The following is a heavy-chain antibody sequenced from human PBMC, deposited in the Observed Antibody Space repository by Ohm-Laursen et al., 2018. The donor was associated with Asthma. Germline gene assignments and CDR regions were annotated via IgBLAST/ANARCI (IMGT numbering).Heavy chain of an antibody. V-gene: IGHV3-64D*08. Sequence: SLRLSCAASGFTFTSFDMHWVRQAPGKGLEYVSAISSNGGSTYYADSVKGRFTISRDNSKNTLYLQMSSLRAEDTAVYYCVKDQYCSSTSCSSLFDYWGQGTLVTVSS. CDR2: ISSNGGST. D-gene: IGHD2-2*01. J-gene: IGHJ4*02. CDR1: GFTFTSFD. CDR3: VKDQYCSSTSCSSLFDY.